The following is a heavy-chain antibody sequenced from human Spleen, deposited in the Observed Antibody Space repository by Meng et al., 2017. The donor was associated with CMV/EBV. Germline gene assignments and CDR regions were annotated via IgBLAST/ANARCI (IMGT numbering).Heavy chain of an antibody. CDR1: GYRFTHYW. V-gene: IGHV5-51*01. Sequence: GGSLRLSCKGSGYRFTHYWIGWVRQMPGKGLEWMGVIYPGDSDTRYSSSFQGQVTISADTSINTAYLQWSSLKASDTAMYYCATRIAAPGNPWGFDPWGQGTLVTVSS. D-gene: IGHD6-13*01. CDR2: IYPGDSDT. CDR3: ATRIAAPGNPWGFDP. J-gene: IGHJ5*02.